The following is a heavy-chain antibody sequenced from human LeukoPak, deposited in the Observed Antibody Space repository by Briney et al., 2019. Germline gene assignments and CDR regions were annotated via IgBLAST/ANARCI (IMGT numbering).Heavy chain of an antibody. D-gene: IGHD2-2*01. J-gene: IGHJ4*02. Sequence: GRSLRLSCAASGFTFSSYAMHWVRQAPGKGLEWVAVISYDGSNKYYADSVKGRFTISRDNSKNTLYLQMNSLRAEDTAVYYRARDSGFRYCSSTSCYEYYFDYWGQGTLVTVSS. CDR3: ARDSGFRYCSSTSCYEYYFDY. CDR1: GFTFSSYA. CDR2: ISYDGSNK. V-gene: IGHV3-30*04.